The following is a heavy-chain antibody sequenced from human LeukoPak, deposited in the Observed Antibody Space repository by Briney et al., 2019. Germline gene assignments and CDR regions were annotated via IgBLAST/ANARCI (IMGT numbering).Heavy chain of an antibody. CDR3: ARGDFWSGYYYYGMDV. D-gene: IGHD3-3*01. Sequence: GRSLRLSCAASGFTFSSYGMHWVRQAPGKGLEWVAVISYDGSNKYYADSVKGRFTISRDNSKNTLYLQMNSLRAEDTAVYYCARGDFWSGYYYYGMDVWGQGTTVTVSS. CDR2: ISYDGSNK. V-gene: IGHV3-30*03. J-gene: IGHJ6*02. CDR1: GFTFSSYG.